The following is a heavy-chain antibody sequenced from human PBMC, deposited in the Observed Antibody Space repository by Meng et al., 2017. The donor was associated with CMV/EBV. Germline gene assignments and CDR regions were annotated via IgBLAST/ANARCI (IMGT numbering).Heavy chain of an antibody. CDR1: GFTLSDYY. CDR3: ARDIPLARVSAAIAPRKNYYSMDV. D-gene: IGHD2-2*02. CDR2: ISSSGSTI. Sequence: GESLKIPCAASGFTLSDYYMSWIRQAPGKGLEWVSYISSSGSTIYYADSVKGRFTISRDNAKNSLYLQMNSLRAEDTAVYYCARDIPLARVSAAIAPRKNYYSMDVWGQGTTVNVSS. J-gene: IGHJ6*02. V-gene: IGHV3-11*01.